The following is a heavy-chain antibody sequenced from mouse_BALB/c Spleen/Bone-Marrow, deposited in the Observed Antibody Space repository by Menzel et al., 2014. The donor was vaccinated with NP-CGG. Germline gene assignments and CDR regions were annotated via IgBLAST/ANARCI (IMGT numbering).Heavy chain of an antibody. J-gene: IGHJ1*01. CDR1: GFTFNDYY. D-gene: IGHD2-4*01. CDR3: ARDINYDSYWYFDV. Sequence: EVQVVQSGGGLVQPGGSLLPSCATSGFTFNDYYMSWVRQPPRTALGRLGFIRSKAQGSTPEYSASVKGRFTVSRDNSQSILYLQMNTLRTEDSATYYCARDINYDSYWYFDVWGAGTTVTVSS. V-gene: IGHV7-3*02. CDR2: IRSKAQGSTP.